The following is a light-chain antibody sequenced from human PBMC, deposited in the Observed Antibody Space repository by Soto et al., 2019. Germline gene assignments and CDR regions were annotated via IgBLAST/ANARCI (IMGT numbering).Light chain of an antibody. Sequence: EIVLTQSTGTLSLSPGERATISCRASQSVSTSSLAWYQQKPGQAPRLLLYGASSRATGIAHRVSGSGSGADFTLSISRLAPEDFAMYYFQQYGSSPYTFGQGTKLAIK. CDR2: GAS. V-gene: IGKV3-20*01. J-gene: IGKJ2*01. CDR3: QQYGSSPYT. CDR1: QSVSTSS.